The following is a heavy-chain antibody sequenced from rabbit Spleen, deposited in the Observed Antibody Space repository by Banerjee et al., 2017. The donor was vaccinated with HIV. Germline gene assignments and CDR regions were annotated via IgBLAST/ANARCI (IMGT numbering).Heavy chain of an antibody. CDR2: IYVGSGGGT. D-gene: IGHD1-1*01. Sequence: QKQLEESGGGLVKPGGTLTLTCTASGFSFSSIYWICWVRQAPGKGLEWIACIYVGSGGGTKYASWAKGRFTISKTSSTTVTLQMTSLTAADTATYFCARDLVAVIGWNFNLWGQGTLVTVS. V-gene: IGHV1S45*01. CDR3: ARDLVAVIGWNFNL. J-gene: IGHJ4*01. CDR1: GFSFSSIYW.